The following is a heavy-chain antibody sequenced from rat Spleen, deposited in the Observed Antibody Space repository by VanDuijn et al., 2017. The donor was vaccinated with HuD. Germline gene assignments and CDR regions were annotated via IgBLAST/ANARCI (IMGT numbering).Heavy chain of an antibody. V-gene: IGHV5-31*01. CDR3: ARESRGSSYWYFDF. D-gene: IGHD1-11*01. CDR2: ITNTGGSA. Sequence: EVQLVESDGGLVQPGRSLKLSCVASGFTFNNYWMTWIRQAPGKGLAWVASITNTGGSASYPDSVKGRFTISRDDAKSTLYLQMNSLRSEDTTTYYCARESRGSSYWYFDFWGPGTMVTVSS. J-gene: IGHJ1*01. CDR1: GFTFNNYW.